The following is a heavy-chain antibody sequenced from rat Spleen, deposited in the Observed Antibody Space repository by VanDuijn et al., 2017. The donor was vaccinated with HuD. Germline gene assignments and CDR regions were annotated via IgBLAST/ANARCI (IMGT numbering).Heavy chain of an antibody. J-gene: IGHJ3*01. CDR1: GFTFSRNW. CDR3: TGSNPKWFAY. V-gene: IGHV5-35*01. D-gene: IGHD3-4*01. Sequence: EVQLVESGGGLVQPGSPLKLSCAASGFTFSRNWLNWIRQAPGKGLEWVASLSPDGRNIYYPDKVKGRFVISKDNAKNTVYLQITNLKTEDTAMYYCTGSNPKWFAYWGQGTLVTVSS. CDR2: LSPDGRNI.